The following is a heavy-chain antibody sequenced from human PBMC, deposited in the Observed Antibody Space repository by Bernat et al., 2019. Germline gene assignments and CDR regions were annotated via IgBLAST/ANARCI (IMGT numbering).Heavy chain of an antibody. D-gene: IGHD2-15*01. CDR3: ARGETGGDIVVVVAATL. CDR2: ISYDGCNK. Sequence: QVQLVESGGGVVQPGRSLRLSCAASGFTFSSYAMHWVRQAPGKGLEWVAVISYDGCNKYYADSVKGRFTISRDNSKNTLYLQMNSLRAEDTAVYYCARGETGGDIVVVVAATLWGQGTLVTVSS. J-gene: IGHJ4*02. CDR1: GFTFSSYA. V-gene: IGHV3-30*01.